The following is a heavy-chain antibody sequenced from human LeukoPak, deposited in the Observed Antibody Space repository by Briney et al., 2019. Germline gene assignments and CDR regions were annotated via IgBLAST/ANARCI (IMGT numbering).Heavy chain of an antibody. Sequence: GGSLRLSCAASGFTFDDYTMHWVSQAPGKGLEWVANIKQDGSEIYYVDSVKGRFIISRDNAKSTLSLQMNSLRADDTAVYYCARGNPYGSLWGQGTMVTVSA. CDR1: GFTFDDYT. CDR3: ARGNPYGSL. CDR2: IKQDGSEI. D-gene: IGHD3-10*01. V-gene: IGHV3-7*03. J-gene: IGHJ3*01.